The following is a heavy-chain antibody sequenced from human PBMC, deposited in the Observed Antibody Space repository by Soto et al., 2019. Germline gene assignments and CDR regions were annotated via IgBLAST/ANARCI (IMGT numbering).Heavy chain of an antibody. J-gene: IGHJ4*01. Sequence: QMQLVESGGGVVQPGRSLRLSCAASGFIFSNDVMYWVRQAPGKGLEWVAFMSYDGTTKYYADSVKGRFTISRDNSKNTLYLQMNNLRPEDTGVYYCAREVLWSRYFDYWGHGTLVTVSS. V-gene: IGHV3-30-3*01. CDR1: GFIFSNDV. CDR3: AREVLWSRYFDY. CDR2: MSYDGTTK. D-gene: IGHD2-21*01.